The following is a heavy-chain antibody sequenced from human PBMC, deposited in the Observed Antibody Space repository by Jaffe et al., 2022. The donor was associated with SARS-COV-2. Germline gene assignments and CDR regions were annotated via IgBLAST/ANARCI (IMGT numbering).Heavy chain of an antibody. CDR2: IYSGGST. J-gene: IGHJ6*02. D-gene: IGHD3-3*01. CDR3: ARDHGPSGTLFWYYYGMDV. Sequence: EVQLVESGGGLIQPGGSLRLSCAASGFTVSSNYMSWVRQAPGKGLEWVSVIYSGGSTYYADSVKGRFTISRDNSKNTLYLQMNSLRAEDTAVYYCARDHGPSGTLFWYYYGMDVWGQGTTVTVSS. CDR1: GFTVSSNY. V-gene: IGHV3-53*01.